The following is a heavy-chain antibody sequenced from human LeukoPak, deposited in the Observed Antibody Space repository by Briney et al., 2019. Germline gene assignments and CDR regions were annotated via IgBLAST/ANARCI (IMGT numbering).Heavy chain of an antibody. CDR3: AKETYDDYGAAFDY. CDR2: ISWNSGSI. Sequence: GRSLRLSCAASGFTFDDYAMHWVRQAPGKGLEWVSGISWNSGSIGYADSVKGRFTISRDNAKNSLYLQMNSLRAEDTALYYCAKETYDDYGAAFDYWVQGRKVTVSS. J-gene: IGHJ4*02. CDR1: GFTFDDYA. V-gene: IGHV3-9*01. D-gene: IGHD4-17*01.